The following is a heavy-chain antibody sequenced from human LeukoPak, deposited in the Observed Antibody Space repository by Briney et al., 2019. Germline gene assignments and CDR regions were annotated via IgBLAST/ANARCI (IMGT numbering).Heavy chain of an antibody. D-gene: IGHD3-3*01. CDR3: AREGQLTIFGNPTEGYYYYMDV. CDR2: INPNSGGT. V-gene: IGHV1-2*02. CDR1: GYTFTGYY. Sequence: ASVTVSCKASGYTFTGYYMHWVRQAPGQGLEWMGWINPNSGGTNYAQKFQGRVTMTRDTSISTAYMELSRLRSDDTAVYYCAREGQLTIFGNPTEGYYYYMDVWGKGTTVTVSS. J-gene: IGHJ6*03.